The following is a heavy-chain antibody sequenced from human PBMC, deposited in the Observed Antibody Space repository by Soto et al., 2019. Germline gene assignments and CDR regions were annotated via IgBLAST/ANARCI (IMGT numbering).Heavy chain of an antibody. D-gene: IGHD3-16*02. CDR2: IIPIFGTA. CDR1: GGTFSSYA. V-gene: IGHV1-69*13. Sequence: SVKVSCKASGGTFSSYAITWVRQAPGQGLEWMGGIIPIFGTANYPQRFQGRVTITADESASTAYMELRSLRSEDTAVYYCARARMITFGGVIPYYFDYWGQGTLVTVSS. CDR3: ARARMITFGGVIPYYFDY. J-gene: IGHJ4*02.